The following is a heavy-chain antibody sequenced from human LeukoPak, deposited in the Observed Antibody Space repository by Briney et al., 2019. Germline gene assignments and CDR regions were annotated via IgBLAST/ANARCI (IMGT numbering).Heavy chain of an antibody. CDR3: VRARLDSSGRFDY. CDR1: GDSISSYY. D-gene: IGHD3-22*01. J-gene: IGHJ4*02. V-gene: IGHV4-59*01. CDR2: IYYGGST. Sequence: SETLSLTCTVSGDSISSYYWSWIREPPGKGLEWIGYIYYGGSTDYNPSLKSRVTISKDTSKTQFSLRLSSVTAADTAVYYCVRARLDSSGRFDYWGQGTLVTVSS.